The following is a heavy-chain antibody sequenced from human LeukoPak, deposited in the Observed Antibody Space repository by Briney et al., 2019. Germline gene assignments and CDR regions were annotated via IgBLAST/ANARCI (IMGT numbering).Heavy chain of an antibody. CDR2: INHSGST. V-gene: IGHV4-34*01. J-gene: IGHJ4*02. CDR1: GGSFSGYY. CDR3: ARGDSGYQPFDY. Sequence: PSETLSLTCAVFGGSFSGYYWNWIRQPPGKGLESIGEINHSGSTNYNPSLKSRVSISVDTSKNQFSLKLSSVTAADTAVYYCARGDSGYQPFDYWGQGTLVTVSS. D-gene: IGHD5-12*01.